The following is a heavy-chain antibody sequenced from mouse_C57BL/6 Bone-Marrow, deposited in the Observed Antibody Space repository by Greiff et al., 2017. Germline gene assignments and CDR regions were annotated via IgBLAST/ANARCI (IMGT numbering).Heavy chain of an antibody. CDR1: GFTFRSYT. Sequence: EVKLIESWGGLVKPGGSLKLSCAASGFTFRSYTLSWVLPTPEKRLGWVATLSGGGGNTYYPDSVKGRFTISRDNAKNTLYLQMSSLRSEDTALYYCARHLLGAMDYWGQGTSVTVAS. CDR2: LSGGGGNT. J-gene: IGHJ4*01. D-gene: IGHD2-1*01. CDR3: ARHLLGAMDY. V-gene: IGHV5-9*01.